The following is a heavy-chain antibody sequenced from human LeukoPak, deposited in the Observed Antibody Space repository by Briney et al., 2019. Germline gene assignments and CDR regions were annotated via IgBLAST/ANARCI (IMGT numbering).Heavy chain of an antibody. CDR3: ALSSSWYGGFFDY. D-gene: IGHD6-13*01. CDR1: GFTFSSYS. CDR2: ISSSSSYI. J-gene: IGHJ4*02. V-gene: IGHV3-21*01. Sequence: GGSLRLSCAASGFTFSSYSMNWVRQAPGKGLDWVSSISSSSSYIYYADSVKGRFTISRDNSKNTLYLQMNSLRAEDTAVYYCALSSSWYGGFFDYWGQGTLVTVSS.